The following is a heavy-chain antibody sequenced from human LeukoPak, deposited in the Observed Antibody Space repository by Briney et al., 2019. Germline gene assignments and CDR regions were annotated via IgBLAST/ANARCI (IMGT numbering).Heavy chain of an antibody. J-gene: IGHJ4*02. CDR3: ARTPKGSSGYPYPYDY. D-gene: IGHD3-22*01. CDR1: GFTFSDYY. Sequence: SGGSLRLSCAASGFTFSDYYMSWIRQAPGKGLEWVSYISSSGSTIYYADSVKGRFTISRDNAENSLYLQMNSLRAEDTAVYYCARTPKGSSGYPYPYDYWGQGTLVTVSS. CDR2: ISSSGSTI. V-gene: IGHV3-11*01.